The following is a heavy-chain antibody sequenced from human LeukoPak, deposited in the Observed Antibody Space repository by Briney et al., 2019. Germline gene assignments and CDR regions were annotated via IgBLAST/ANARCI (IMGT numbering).Heavy chain of an antibody. J-gene: IGHJ6*03. D-gene: IGHD4-23*01. Sequence: ASVKVSCKASGYTFTSYGISRVRQAPGQGLEWMGWISAYNGNTNYAQKLQGRVTMTTDTSTSTAYMELRSLRSDDTAVYYCARDYYGGNSWSYYYYYYYMDVWGKGTTVTVSS. V-gene: IGHV1-18*01. CDR1: GYTFTSYG. CDR2: ISAYNGNT. CDR3: ARDYYGGNSWSYYYYYYYMDV.